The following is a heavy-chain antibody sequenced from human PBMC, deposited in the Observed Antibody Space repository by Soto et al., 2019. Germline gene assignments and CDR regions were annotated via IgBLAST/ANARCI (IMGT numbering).Heavy chain of an antibody. CDR2: ISYDGSNK. CDR1: GFTFSSYA. V-gene: IGHV3-30-3*01. CDR3: AREGYSITGKGYYGMDV. D-gene: IGHD1-20*01. J-gene: IGHJ6*02. Sequence: GGSLRLSCAASGFTFSSYAMHWVRQAPGKGLEWVAVISYDGSNKYYADSVKGRFTISRGNSKNTLYLQMNSLRAEDTAVYYCAREGYSITGKGYYGMDVWGQGTTVTVSS.